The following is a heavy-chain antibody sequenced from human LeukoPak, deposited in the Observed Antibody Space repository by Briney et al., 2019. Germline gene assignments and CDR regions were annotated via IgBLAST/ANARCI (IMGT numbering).Heavy chain of an antibody. CDR2: IYPGNSDT. CDR3: ARRLVSETVTPWDGMDV. J-gene: IGHJ6*02. Sequence: GESLKISCEGTGYHFINYWIGWVRQMPGKGLEWMGIIYPGNSDTRYSPTFQGQVTISVDKSISTAYLRWRSLKASDTAMYYCARRLVSETVTPWDGMDVWGQGTTVTVSS. CDR1: GYHFINYW. D-gene: IGHD4-17*01. V-gene: IGHV5-51*01.